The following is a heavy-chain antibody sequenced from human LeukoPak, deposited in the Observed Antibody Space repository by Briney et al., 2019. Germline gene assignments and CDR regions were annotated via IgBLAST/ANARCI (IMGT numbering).Heavy chain of an antibody. D-gene: IGHD3-10*01. Sequence: GGSLRLSCAASGFTFSSYAMSWVRQAPGKGLEWVSGISGSGGSTYYADSVKGRFTISRDNSKNTLYLQMNSLSAEDTAVYYCAKHGSGSYAIYYFDYWGQGTLVTASS. CDR1: GFTFSSYA. J-gene: IGHJ4*02. CDR3: AKHGSGSYAIYYFDY. CDR2: ISGSGGST. V-gene: IGHV3-23*01.